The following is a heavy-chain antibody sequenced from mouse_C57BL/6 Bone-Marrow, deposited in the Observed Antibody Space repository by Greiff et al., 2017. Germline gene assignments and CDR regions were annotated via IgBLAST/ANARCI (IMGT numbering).Heavy chain of an antibody. CDR2: ISYDGSN. CDR3: AREGLYYYGSSLYYLDY. CDR1: GYSITSGYY. V-gene: IGHV3-6*01. Sequence: EVKLMESGPGLVKPSQSLSLTCSVTGYSITSGYYWNWIRQFPGNKLEWMGYISYDGSNNYNPSLKNRISITRDTSKNQFFLKLNSVTTEDTATYYCAREGLYYYGSSLYYLDYWGQGTTLTVSS. J-gene: IGHJ2*01. D-gene: IGHD1-1*01.